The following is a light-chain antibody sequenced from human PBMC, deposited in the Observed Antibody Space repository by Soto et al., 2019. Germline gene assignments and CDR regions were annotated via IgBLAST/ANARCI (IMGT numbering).Light chain of an antibody. Sequence: QSVLTQPPSVSEAPGQMVTISCTGSSSNIGAGYEAHWYQQVPGTAPKLLIYENNNRPSGVPDRFSGSKSGTSASLAITGLQAEDEAEYYCQSYDSSLSGYVFGTGTKLTVL. CDR1: SSNIGAGYE. CDR3: QSYDSSLSGYV. CDR2: ENN. J-gene: IGLJ1*01. V-gene: IGLV1-40*01.